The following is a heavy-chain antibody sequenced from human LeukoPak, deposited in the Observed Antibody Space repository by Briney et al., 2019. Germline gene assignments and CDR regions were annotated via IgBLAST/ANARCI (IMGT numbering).Heavy chain of an antibody. V-gene: IGHV3-23*01. CDR3: AKDACGGDCYCLYYFDY. Sequence: GGSLRLSCAASGFTFSSYAMSWVRQAPGKGLEWVSAISGSGGSTYYADSVKGRFTISRDNSKNTLYLQMNSLRAEDTAVYYCAKDACGGDCYCLYYFDYWGQGTLVTVSS. D-gene: IGHD2-21*02. CDR2: ISGSGGST. J-gene: IGHJ4*02. CDR1: GFTFSSYA.